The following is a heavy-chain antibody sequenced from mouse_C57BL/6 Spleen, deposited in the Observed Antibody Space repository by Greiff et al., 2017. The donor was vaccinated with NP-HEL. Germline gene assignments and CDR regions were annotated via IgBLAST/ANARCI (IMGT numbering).Heavy chain of an antibody. CDR2: ISDGGSYT. CDR3: ARAGYYDPLDY. J-gene: IGHJ2*01. Sequence: EVQGVESGGGLVKPGGSLKLSCAASGFTFSSYAMSWVRQTPEKRLEWVATISDGGSYTYYPDNVKGRFTISRDNAKNNLYLQMSHLKSEDTAMYYCARAGYYDPLDYWGQGTTLTVSS. V-gene: IGHV5-4*01. CDR1: GFTFSSYA. D-gene: IGHD2-4*01.